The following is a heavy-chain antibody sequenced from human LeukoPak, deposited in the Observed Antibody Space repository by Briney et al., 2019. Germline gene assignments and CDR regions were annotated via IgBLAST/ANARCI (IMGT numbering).Heavy chain of an antibody. CDR1: GGSISSYY. J-gene: IGHJ4*02. Sequence: SETLSLTCTVSGGSISSYYWSWIRQPPGKGLEWIGYIYYSGSTNYNPSLKSRVTISVDASKNQFSLKLSSVTAADTAVYYCARGGSSWYNGPFDYWGQGTLVTVSS. CDR2: IYYSGST. V-gene: IGHV4-59*12. CDR3: ARGGSSWYNGPFDY. D-gene: IGHD6-13*01.